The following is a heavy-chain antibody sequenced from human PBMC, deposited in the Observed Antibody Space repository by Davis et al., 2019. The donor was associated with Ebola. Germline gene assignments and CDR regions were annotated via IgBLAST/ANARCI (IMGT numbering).Heavy chain of an antibody. Sequence: ASVKVSCKTSGYTFSSYDINWIRQATGQGLEWMGWVNPNSGNTGYAQKFQGRVTMTRDTSVSTAYMELSSLSSDDTTIYYCARGRPTSGAFDIWGQGTMVTVSS. V-gene: IGHV1-8*01. D-gene: IGHD3-10*01. CDR1: GYTFSSYD. CDR3: ARGRPTSGAFDI. CDR2: VNPNSGNT. J-gene: IGHJ3*02.